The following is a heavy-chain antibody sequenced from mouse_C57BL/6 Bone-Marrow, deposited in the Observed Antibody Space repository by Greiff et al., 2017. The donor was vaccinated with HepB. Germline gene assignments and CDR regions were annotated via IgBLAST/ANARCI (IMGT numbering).Heavy chain of an antibody. CDR1: GYTFTSYW. CDR2: IDPSDSYT. J-gene: IGHJ2*01. V-gene: IGHV1-50*01. CDR3: ARLRGNDDFDY. Sequence: QVQLQQPGAELVKPGASVKLSCKASGYTFTSYWMQWVKQRPGQGLEWIGEIDPSDSYTNYTQKFKGKATLTVDTSSSTAYMQLSSLTSEDSAVYYCARLRGNDDFDYWGQGTTLTVSS. D-gene: IGHD2-2*01.